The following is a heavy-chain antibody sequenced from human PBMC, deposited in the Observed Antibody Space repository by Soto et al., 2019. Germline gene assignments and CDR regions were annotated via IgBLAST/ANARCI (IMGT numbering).Heavy chain of an antibody. CDR2: IYYSGKT. V-gene: IGHV4-39*07. CDR3: ARRSSGGSMVRAYWFDP. D-gene: IGHD3-10*01. J-gene: IGHJ5*02. Sequence: SETLSLTCTVSGGSISSSSYYWGWIRQPPGKGLEWIGSIYYSGKTYYNPSLKSRVTISVDTSKNQFSLKLSSVTAADTAVYYCARRSSGGSMVRAYWFDPWGQGTLVTVSS. CDR1: GGSISSSSYY.